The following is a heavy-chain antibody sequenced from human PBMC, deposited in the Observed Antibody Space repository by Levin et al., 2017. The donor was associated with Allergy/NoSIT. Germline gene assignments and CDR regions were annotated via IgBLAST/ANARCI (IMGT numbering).Heavy chain of an antibody. Sequence: LSLTCAASGFTFSNSWMSWVRQAPGKGLEWVANIREDGTEKYYVDSVKGRFTISRDNAKNSLYLQMNSLRAEDAAVYYCARQTPHGYYDSSGDYSPSDLWGRGTLVTVSS. J-gene: IGHJ2*01. CDR3: ARQTPHGYYDSSGDYSPSDL. V-gene: IGHV3-7*01. CDR1: GFTFSNSW. D-gene: IGHD3-22*01. CDR2: IREDGTEK.